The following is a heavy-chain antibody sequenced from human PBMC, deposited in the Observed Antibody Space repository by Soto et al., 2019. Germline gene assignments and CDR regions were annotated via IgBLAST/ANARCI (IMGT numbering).Heavy chain of an antibody. V-gene: IGHV1-2*04. J-gene: IGHJ5*02. CDR1: GYTFTGYY. D-gene: IGHD3-22*01. Sequence: ASVKVSCKASGYTFTGYYMHWARQAPGQGLEWMGWINPNSGGTNYAQKFQGWVTMTRDTSISTAYMELSRLRSEDTAVYYCARVSYDSSGANWFDPWGQGTLVTVSS. CDR2: INPNSGGT. CDR3: ARVSYDSSGANWFDP.